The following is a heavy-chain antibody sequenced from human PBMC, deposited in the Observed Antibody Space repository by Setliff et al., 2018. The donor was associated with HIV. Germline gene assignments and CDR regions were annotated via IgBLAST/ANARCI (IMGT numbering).Heavy chain of an antibody. CDR3: VGSTIAAAVYYYYYYMDV. Sequence: SETLSLTCAVYGGSLSGYHWSWIRQSPEKGLEWIGSIYYSGSTYANPSLKSRVTISVDTSKNQFSLNLSSVTAADTAVYYCVGSTIAAAVYYYYYYMDVWGKGTTVTVSS. V-gene: IGHV4-34*01. J-gene: IGHJ6*03. CDR1: GGSLSGYH. D-gene: IGHD6-13*01. CDR2: IYYSGST.